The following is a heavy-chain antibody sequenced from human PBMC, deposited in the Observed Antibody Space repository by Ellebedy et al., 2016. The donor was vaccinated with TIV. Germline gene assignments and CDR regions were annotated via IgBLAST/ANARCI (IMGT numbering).Heavy chain of an antibody. CDR2: INPNSGGT. J-gene: IGHJ3*02. V-gene: IGHV1-2*02. CDR1: GYTFTGYY. Sequence: ASVKVPCXASGYTFTGYYMHWVRQAPGQGLEWMGWINPNSGGTNYAQKFQGRVTMTRDTSISTAYMELSRLRSDDTAVYYCARGVLDQLLHHDAFDIWGQGTMVTVSS. D-gene: IGHD2-2*01. CDR3: ARGVLDQLLHHDAFDI.